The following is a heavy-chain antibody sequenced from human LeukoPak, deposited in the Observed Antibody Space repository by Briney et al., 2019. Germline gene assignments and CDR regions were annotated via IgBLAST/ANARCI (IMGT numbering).Heavy chain of an antibody. V-gene: IGHV3-23*01. J-gene: IGHJ4*02. CDR2: ISKSGDHT. D-gene: IGHD2-21*02. CDR1: GLTFNNYA. CDR3: AKQGPARIPIVVVTAMAH. Sequence: GGSLRLSCAVSGLTFNNYAMSWVRQAPGKGLEWVSAISKSGDHTYYAASAKGRFTIYRDNSKNTQYLQMNSLRAEDTAVYYCAKQGPARIPIVVVTAMAHWGQGTLVTVSS.